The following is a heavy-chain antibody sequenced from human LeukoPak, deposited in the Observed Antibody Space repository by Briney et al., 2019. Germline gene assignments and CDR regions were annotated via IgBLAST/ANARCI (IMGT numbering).Heavy chain of an antibody. Sequence: PSETLSLTCTVSGGSISAYSWGWIRQPPGKGLEWIAYISDIGSINYNPSLKSRVTISLDTSKNQLSLKLSSVTAADTAVYYCALQAVGSGWYNYFDYWGQGTLVTVSS. J-gene: IGHJ4*02. CDR1: GGSISAYS. D-gene: IGHD6-19*01. CDR3: ALQAVGSGWYNYFDY. CDR2: ISDIGSI. V-gene: IGHV4-59*08.